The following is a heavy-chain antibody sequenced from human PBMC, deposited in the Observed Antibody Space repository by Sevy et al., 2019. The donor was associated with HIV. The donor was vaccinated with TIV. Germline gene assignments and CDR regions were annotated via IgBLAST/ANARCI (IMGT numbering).Heavy chain of an antibody. D-gene: IGHD1-26*01. CDR1: GFTVSSNY. V-gene: IGHV3-53*01. J-gene: IGHJ6*02. Sequence: GGSLRLSCAASGFTVSSNYMSWVRQAPGKGLEWVSVIYSGEYTNYADSVKGGFTISRDNSKNTLNLQMNSLRAEDTAIYYCATTSTPLYYYALDVWGQGTTVTVSS. CDR2: IYSGEYT. CDR3: ATTSTPLYYYALDV.